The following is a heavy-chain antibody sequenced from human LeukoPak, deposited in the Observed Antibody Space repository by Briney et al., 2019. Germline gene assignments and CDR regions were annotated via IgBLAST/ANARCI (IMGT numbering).Heavy chain of an antibody. CDR1: GGSFSSEA. J-gene: IGHJ4*02. V-gene: IGHV1-69*05. CDR2: IIPIFGTA. Sequence: VASVKVSCKAFGGSFSSEAISWVQQAPGQGLEWMGGIIPIFGTANYAQKFQGRVTITTDESTSTAYMEVSSLRSEDTAVYYCGRKAGDCGGGSCYSIDYWGQGTLVTVSS. D-gene: IGHD2-15*01. CDR3: GRKAGDCGGGSCYSIDY.